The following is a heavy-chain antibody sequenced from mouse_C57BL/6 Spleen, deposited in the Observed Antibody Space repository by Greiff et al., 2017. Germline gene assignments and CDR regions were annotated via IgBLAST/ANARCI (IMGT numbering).Heavy chain of an antibody. CDR3: ARERNSYYFDY. Sequence: QVQLQQSGPELVKPGASVKISCKASGYAFSSSWMNWVKQRPGKGLEWIGRIYPGDGDTNYNGKFKGKATLTADKSSSTAYMQLSSLTSEDSAVYFGARERNSYYFDYWGQGTTLTVSS. CDR2: IYPGDGDT. V-gene: IGHV1-82*01. CDR1: GYAFSSSW. J-gene: IGHJ2*01.